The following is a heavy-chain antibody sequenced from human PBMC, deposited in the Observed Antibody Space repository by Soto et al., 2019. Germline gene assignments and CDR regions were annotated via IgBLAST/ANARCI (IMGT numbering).Heavy chain of an antibody. CDR1: GFTFSSYA. D-gene: IGHD6-13*01. J-gene: IGHJ4*02. CDR3: ATHAAAAAPDY. V-gene: IGHV3-23*01. CDR2: ISGSGGGT. Sequence: EVQLLESGGGLVQPGGSLRLSCAASGFTFSSYAMSWVRQAPGKGLEWVSLISGSGGGTYYADSVKGRFTISRDNSKNTWYLQMNSRGAEDTAVYYCATHAAAAAPDYWGQGTLVTVSS.